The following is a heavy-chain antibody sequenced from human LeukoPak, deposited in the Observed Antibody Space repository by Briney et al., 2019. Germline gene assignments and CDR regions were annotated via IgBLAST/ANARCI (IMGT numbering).Heavy chain of an antibody. CDR1: GGSISSYY. Sequence: SETLSLTCTVSGGSISSYYWSWIRQPPGKGLEWIGYIYYSGSTNYNPSLQSRVTISVDTSKNQFSLKLTSVTAADTAMYYCARGGNDFWSGLMYNWFDPWGPGTLVTVSS. J-gene: IGHJ5*02. V-gene: IGHV4-59*01. CDR3: ARGGNDFWSGLMYNWFDP. D-gene: IGHD3-3*01. CDR2: IYYSGST.